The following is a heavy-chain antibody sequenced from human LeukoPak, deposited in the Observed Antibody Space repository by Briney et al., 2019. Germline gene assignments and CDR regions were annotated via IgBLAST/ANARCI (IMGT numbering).Heavy chain of an antibody. J-gene: IGHJ6*03. Sequence: GGSLRLSCAASGFTFSSYSMNWVRQAPGKGLEWVSSISSSSSYIYYADSVKGRFTISRDNAKNSLYLQMNSLRAEDTAVYYCARVTTVSYYMDVWGKGTTVTVSS. CDR2: ISSSSSYI. CDR1: GFTFSSYS. V-gene: IGHV3-21*01. CDR3: ARVTTVSYYMDV. D-gene: IGHD4-11*01.